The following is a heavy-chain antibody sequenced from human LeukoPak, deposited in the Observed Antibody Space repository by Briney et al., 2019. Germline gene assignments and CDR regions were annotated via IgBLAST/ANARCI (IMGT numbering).Heavy chain of an antibody. CDR1: GFTFSSYT. CDR2: ISYDGSNK. Sequence: GGSLRLSCAASGFTFSSYTMHWVRQAPGKGLEWVALISYDGSNKYYADSVKGRFTISRDNSRNTLYLQMNSLRAEDTALYYCATDSSPDYWGQGTQVTVSS. D-gene: IGHD6-13*01. J-gene: IGHJ4*02. CDR3: ATDSSPDY. V-gene: IGHV3-30*04.